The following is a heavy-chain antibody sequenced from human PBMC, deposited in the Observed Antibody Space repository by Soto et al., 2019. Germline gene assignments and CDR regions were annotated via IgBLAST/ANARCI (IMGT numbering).Heavy chain of an antibody. Sequence: SETLSLTCAVYGGSFSGYYWIWIRQPPGKGLEWIGEINHSGSTNYNPSLKSRVTISVDTSKNQFSLKLSSVTAADTAVYYCARAPLNWHDAFDIWGQGTMVTVSS. D-gene: IGHD1-1*01. V-gene: IGHV4-34*01. J-gene: IGHJ3*02. CDR3: ARAPLNWHDAFDI. CDR1: GGSFSGYY. CDR2: INHSGST.